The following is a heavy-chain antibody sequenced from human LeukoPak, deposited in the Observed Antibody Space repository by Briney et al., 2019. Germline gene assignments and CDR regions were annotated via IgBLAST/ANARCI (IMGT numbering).Heavy chain of an antibody. D-gene: IGHD5-12*01. CDR1: GFTFSSYA. CDR3: AKVPVDIVATIVDY. V-gene: IGHV3-23*01. J-gene: IGHJ4*02. Sequence: GGSLRLSCAASGFTFSSYAMSWARQAPGKGLEWVSAISGSGGSTYYADSVKGRFTISRDNSKNTLYLQMNSLRAEDTAVYYCAKVPVDIVATIVDYWGQGTLVTVSS. CDR2: ISGSGGST.